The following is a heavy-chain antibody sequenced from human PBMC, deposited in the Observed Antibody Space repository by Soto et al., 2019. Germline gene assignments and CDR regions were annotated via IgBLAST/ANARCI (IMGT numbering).Heavy chain of an antibody. D-gene: IGHD3-22*01. Sequence: ASVKVSCKASGGTFSSYAISWVRQAPGQGLEWMGGIIPIFGTANYAQKFQGRVTITADESTSTAYMELSSLRSEDTAVYYCARDEGYYYDSSGYCDYWGQGTLVTVSS. V-gene: IGHV1-69*13. CDR3: ARDEGYYYDSSGYCDY. CDR1: GGTFSSYA. J-gene: IGHJ4*02. CDR2: IIPIFGTA.